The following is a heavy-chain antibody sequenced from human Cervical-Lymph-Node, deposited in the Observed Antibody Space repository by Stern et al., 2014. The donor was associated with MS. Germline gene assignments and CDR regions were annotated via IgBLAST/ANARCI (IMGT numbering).Heavy chain of an antibody. CDR2: INYNGGST. CDR1: GFIFDDYG. V-gene: IGHV3-20*01. Sequence: EVQLVESGGGVVRPGGSLRLSCAASGFIFDDYGMSWVRPVPGKGPEWVSAINYNGGSTDYAASVKGRFTISRDNAKKSLYLRMNSLRAEDTAVYHCAKDLGRGVVVVPLYGLDVWGQGTTVTVSS. CDR3: AKDLGRGVVVVPLYGLDV. J-gene: IGHJ6*02. D-gene: IGHD2-2*01.